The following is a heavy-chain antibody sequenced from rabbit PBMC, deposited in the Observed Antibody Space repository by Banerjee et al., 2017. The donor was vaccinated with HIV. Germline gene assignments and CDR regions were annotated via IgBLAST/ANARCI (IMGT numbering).Heavy chain of an antibody. D-gene: IGHD7-1*01. J-gene: IGHJ6*01. Sequence: QEQLEESGGGLVKPEGSLTLTCKASGFPFSNKAVMCWVRQAPGKGLEWIACIYNGDGNTYYASWAKGRFTISKTSSTTVTLKMTSLTAADTATYFCVRNIYWSNTLWGPGTLVTVS. V-gene: IGHV1S45*01. CDR1: GFPFSNKAV. CDR2: IYNGDGNT. CDR3: VRNIYWSNTL.